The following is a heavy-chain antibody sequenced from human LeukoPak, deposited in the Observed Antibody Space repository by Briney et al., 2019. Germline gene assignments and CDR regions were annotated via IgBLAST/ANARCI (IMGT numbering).Heavy chain of an antibody. CDR1: GGSISSYY. J-gene: IGHJ4*02. CDR3: ARHLADGSGSYPLDY. D-gene: IGHD3-10*01. V-gene: IGHV4-59*08. Sequence: PSETLSLTCTVSGGSISSYYWTWIRQPPGKGLEWIGYIYHSGSTNYNPSLKSRVTISVDTSKNQFSLKLSSVTAADTAVYYCARHLADGSGSYPLDYWGQGTLVTVSS. CDR2: IYHSGST.